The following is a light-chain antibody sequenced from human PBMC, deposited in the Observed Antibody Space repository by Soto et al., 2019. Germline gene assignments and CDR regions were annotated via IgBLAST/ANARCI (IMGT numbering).Light chain of an antibody. Sequence: EIVLTQSPGTLSFSPGERATLSCRASQSVSSNYLAWYQQKPGQAPRLLISGASNRATGIPDRFSGSGSGTDFTLTISRLEPEDFAVYYCQQYGGSPRTFGQGTKV. CDR1: QSVSSNY. J-gene: IGKJ1*01. CDR2: GAS. V-gene: IGKV3-20*01. CDR3: QQYGGSPRT.